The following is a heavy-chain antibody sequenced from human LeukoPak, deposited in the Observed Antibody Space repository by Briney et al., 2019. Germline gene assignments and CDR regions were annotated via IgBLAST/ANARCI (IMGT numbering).Heavy chain of an antibody. CDR3: ARDSSQYSGWFYYFDH. CDR1: GFTFSSYG. D-gene: IGHD6-19*01. CDR2: ISYDGSNK. Sequence: SGGSLRLSCAASGFTFSSYGMHWVRQAPGKGLEWVAVISYDGSNKYYADSVKGRFTISRDNSKNTLYLQMNSLRAEDTAVYYCARDSSQYSGWFYYFDHWGQGTLVTVSS. V-gene: IGHV3-30*03. J-gene: IGHJ4*02.